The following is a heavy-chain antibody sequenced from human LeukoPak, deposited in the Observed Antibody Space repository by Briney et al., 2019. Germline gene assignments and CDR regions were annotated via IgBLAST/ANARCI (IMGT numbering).Heavy chain of an antibody. J-gene: IGHJ4*02. D-gene: IGHD5-24*01. CDR3: AGSDGYIFDY. Sequence: PETLSLTCTVSGGSVSSGSYYWSWIRQPPGKGLEWTGEINHSGSTNYNPSLKSRVTISVDTSKNQFSLKLSSVTAADTAVYYCAGSDGYIFDYWGQGTLVTVSS. CDR1: GGSVSSGSYY. V-gene: IGHV4-61*01. CDR2: INHSGST.